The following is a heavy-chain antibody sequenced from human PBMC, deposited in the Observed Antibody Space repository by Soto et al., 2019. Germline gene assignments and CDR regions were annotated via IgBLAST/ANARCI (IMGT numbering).Heavy chain of an antibody. CDR1: GFTFSSSG. CDR2: ISYDGSNT. D-gene: IGHD6-13*01. J-gene: IGHJ4*02. CDR3: AKEPLATYSSSPDFDY. Sequence: QVQLVESGGGVVQPGRSLRLSCAASGFTFSSSGMHWVRQAPGKGLEWVAVISYDGSNTFHADSVKGRFTISRDNSKNTLYQQMNSLRAEDTAVYYCAKEPLATYSSSPDFDYWGQGTLVTVSS. V-gene: IGHV3-30*18.